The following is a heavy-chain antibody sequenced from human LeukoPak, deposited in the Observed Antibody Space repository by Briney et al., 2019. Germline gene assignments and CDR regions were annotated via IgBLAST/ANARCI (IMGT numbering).Heavy chain of an antibody. CDR3: AKSFPPPDYGDFDY. D-gene: IGHD4-17*01. CDR1: GFTFSSNA. Sequence: GGSLRLSCAASGFTFSSNAMNWVRQAPGKGLEWVSTISGSGVSIYYADSVKGRFTIPRDNSKNSLYLQMNSLRAEDTAIYYCAKSFPPPDYGDFDYWGQGTLVTVSS. J-gene: IGHJ4*02. V-gene: IGHV3-23*01. CDR2: ISGSGVSI.